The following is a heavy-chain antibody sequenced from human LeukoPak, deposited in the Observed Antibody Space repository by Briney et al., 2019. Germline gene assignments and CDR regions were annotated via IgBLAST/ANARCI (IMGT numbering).Heavy chain of an antibody. J-gene: IGHJ5*02. V-gene: IGHV3-23*01. CDR1: GFTFSSSA. Sequence: GGSLRLSCAASGFTFSSSAMSWVRQAPGKGLEWVSTISASGGSTYYAVSVKGRFTISRDDSENTLYLQMNSLRAEDTAVYYCAKGGGWFDPWGQGTLVTISS. D-gene: IGHD2-15*01. CDR3: AKGGGWFDP. CDR2: ISASGGST.